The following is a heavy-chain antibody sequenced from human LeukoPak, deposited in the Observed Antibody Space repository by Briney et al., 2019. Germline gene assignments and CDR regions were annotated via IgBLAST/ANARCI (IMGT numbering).Heavy chain of an antibody. CDR3: ARDLVVVVPAAIPYYYYYMDV. D-gene: IGHD2-2*01. V-gene: IGHV1-69*05. Sequence: SVKVSCKASGGTSSSYAISWVRQAPGQGLEWMGRIIPIFGTANYAQKFQGRVTITTDESTSTAYMELSSLRSEDTAVYYCARDLVVVVPAAIPYYYYYMDVWGKGTTVTVSS. CDR1: GGTSSSYA. J-gene: IGHJ6*03. CDR2: IIPIFGTA.